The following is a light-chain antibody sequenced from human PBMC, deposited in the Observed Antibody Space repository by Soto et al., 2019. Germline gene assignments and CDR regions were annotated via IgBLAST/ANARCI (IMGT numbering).Light chain of an antibody. CDR1: QSVSSN. Sequence: EIVMTQSPATLSVSLGERATLSCRASQSVSSNLAWYQQKPGQAPRLLIYGASTRATGIPARFSGSGSGTEFTLNISSLQSEDFAVYYCQQYNNWPPMAFGQGTKVEIK. J-gene: IGKJ1*01. V-gene: IGKV3-15*01. CDR3: QQYNNWPPMA. CDR2: GAS.